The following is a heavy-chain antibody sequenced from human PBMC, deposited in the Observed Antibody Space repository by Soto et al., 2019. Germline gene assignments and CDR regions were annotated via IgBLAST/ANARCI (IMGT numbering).Heavy chain of an antibody. D-gene: IGHD3-10*01. V-gene: IGHV4-30-4*01. CDR1: GGSISSGDYY. J-gene: IGHJ6*02. CDR2: IYYSGST. Sequence: LSLTCTVSGGSISSGDYYWSWIRQPPGKGLEWIGYIYYSGSTYYNPSLKSRVTISVDTSKNQFSLKLSSVTAADTAVYYCARDFIWFGELFPGYYYGMDVWGQGTTVTVSS. CDR3: ARDFIWFGELFPGYYYGMDV.